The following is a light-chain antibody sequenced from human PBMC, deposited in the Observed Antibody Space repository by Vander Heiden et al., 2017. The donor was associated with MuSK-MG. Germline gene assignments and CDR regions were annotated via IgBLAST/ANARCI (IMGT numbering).Light chain of an antibody. V-gene: IGKV1-39*01. CDR1: QSISGY. Sequence: DIQMTQSPSSLSASVGDRVTISCRASQSISGYLSWYQQKPGKAPNPLIYAASSLQSGVPSRFSGSGSGTDFTLTISSLQPEDFATYYCQQSDSTPWTFGQGTKVEIK. CDR3: QQSDSTPWT. CDR2: AAS. J-gene: IGKJ1*01.